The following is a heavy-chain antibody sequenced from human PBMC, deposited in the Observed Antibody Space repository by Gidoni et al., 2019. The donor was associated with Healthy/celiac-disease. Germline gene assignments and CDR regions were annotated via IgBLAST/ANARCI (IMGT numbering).Heavy chain of an antibody. CDR1: GGPISSYY. CDR2: IYYSGST. V-gene: IGHV4-59*01. D-gene: IGHD3-16*01. Sequence: QVQLQESGPGLVKPSENLALTCTVPGGPISSYYWGWIRQPPGKGLEWIGYIYYSGSTNYNPSLKSRVTISVDTSKNQFSLKLSSVTAADTAVYYCARDKGGDGLILDYWGQGTLVTVSS. CDR3: ARDKGGDGLILDY. J-gene: IGHJ4*02.